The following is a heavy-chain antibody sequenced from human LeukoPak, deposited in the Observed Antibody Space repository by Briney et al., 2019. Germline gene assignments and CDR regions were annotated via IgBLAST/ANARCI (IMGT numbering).Heavy chain of an antibody. D-gene: IGHD3-22*01. J-gene: IGHJ4*02. CDR1: GYTFTSYG. Sequence: ASVKVSCKASGYTFTSYGIIWVRQAPGQGLEWMGWISTYNGHTKYPQKFQGRVTMTTDTSTSTAYMALRSLRSDDTAVYYCARGFPPRRNYDSRGYYSYYFDNWGQGTLVTVSS. V-gene: IGHV1-18*01. CDR2: ISTYNGHT. CDR3: ARGFPPRRNYDSRGYYSYYFDN.